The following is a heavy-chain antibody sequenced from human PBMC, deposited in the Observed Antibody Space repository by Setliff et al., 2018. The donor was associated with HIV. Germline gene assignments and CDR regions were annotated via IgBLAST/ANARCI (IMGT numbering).Heavy chain of an antibody. CDR3: ARDEGRATGSWWDQSASWYLDY. CDR1: GGSITSGSYY. CDR2: ISAAGTI. J-gene: IGHJ4*01. D-gene: IGHD6-13*01. Sequence: TSETLSLTCTVSGGSITSGSYYWSWIRQPAGKRLEFIGRISAAGTINYNPSLRSRVTLSVDTSENQFSLTVNSVTAADTAMYFCARDEGRATGSWWDQSASWYLDYWGHGILVTVSS. V-gene: IGHV4-61*02.